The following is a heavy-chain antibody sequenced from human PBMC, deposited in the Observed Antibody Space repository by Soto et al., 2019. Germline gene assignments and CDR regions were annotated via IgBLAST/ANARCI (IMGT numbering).Heavy chain of an antibody. CDR2: IKSKTDGGTT. J-gene: IGHJ4*02. CDR3: TTDRKARNYYDSSGYWTHFDY. V-gene: IGHV3-15*01. CDR1: GFTFSNAW. D-gene: IGHD3-22*01. Sequence: RGSLRLSCAASGFTFSNAWMSWVRQAPGKGLEWVGRIKSKTDGGTTDYAAPVKGRFTISRDDSKNTLYLQMNSLKTEDTAVYYCTTDRKARNYYDSSGYWTHFDYWGQGTLVTVSS.